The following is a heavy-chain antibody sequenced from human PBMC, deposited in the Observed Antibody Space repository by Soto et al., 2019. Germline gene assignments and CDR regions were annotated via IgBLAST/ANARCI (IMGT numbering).Heavy chain of an antibody. CDR1: GGTFRNYA. Sequence: QVQLVQSGAEVKKPGSSVKVSCKASGGTFRNYAISWVRQAPGQGLEWMGGIIPIFGTTNYAQKSEGRVRNSADEATNTDYVDRSSLSSEDTAVYYCSRGNRYTGYDVWGKRYGFDYWGQGTLVTVAS. CDR3: SRGNRYTGYDVWGKRYGFDY. V-gene: IGHV1-69*12. CDR2: IIPIFGTT. D-gene: IGHD3-16*01. J-gene: IGHJ4*02.